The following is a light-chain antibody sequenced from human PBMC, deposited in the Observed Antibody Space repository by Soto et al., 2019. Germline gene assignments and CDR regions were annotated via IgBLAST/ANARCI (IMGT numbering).Light chain of an antibody. CDR2: AAS. V-gene: IGKV3-20*01. Sequence: EIVLTQSPGPLSLSSGGKSTLSCRASQSVSNNYLAWYQQKPGQAPRLLIYAASTLQSGVPSRFSGSGSGTEFTLTISSLQPEDFATDYCQQLNSYPITFGQGTRLETK. J-gene: IGKJ5*01. CDR1: QSVSNNY. CDR3: QQLNSYPIT.